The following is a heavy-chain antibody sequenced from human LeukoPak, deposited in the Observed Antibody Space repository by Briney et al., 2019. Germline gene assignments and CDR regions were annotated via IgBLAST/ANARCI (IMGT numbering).Heavy chain of an antibody. D-gene: IGHD3-10*01. CDR1: GGSFSGYY. Sequence: SETLSLTCAVYGGSFSGYYWSWIRQPPGKGLEWIGEINHSGSTNYNPPLKSRVTISVDTSKNQFSLKLSSVTAADTAVYYCARHRTLLLWFGELLEDWFDPWGQGTLVTVSS. CDR2: INHSGST. J-gene: IGHJ5*02. CDR3: ARHRTLLLWFGELLEDWFDP. V-gene: IGHV4-34*01.